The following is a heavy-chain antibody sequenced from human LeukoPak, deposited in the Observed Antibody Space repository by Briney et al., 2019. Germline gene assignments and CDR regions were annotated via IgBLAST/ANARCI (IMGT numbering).Heavy chain of an antibody. CDR2: IYYSGST. CDR3: ARSFTVTDPHFDY. Sequence: SETLSLTCTVSGGSISSYYWSWIRQPPGKGLEWIGYIYYSGSTNYNPSLKSRVTISVDTSKNQFSLKLGSVTAADTAVYYCARSFTVTDPHFDYWGQGTLVTVSS. V-gene: IGHV4-59*08. CDR1: GGSISSYY. D-gene: IGHD4-17*01. J-gene: IGHJ4*02.